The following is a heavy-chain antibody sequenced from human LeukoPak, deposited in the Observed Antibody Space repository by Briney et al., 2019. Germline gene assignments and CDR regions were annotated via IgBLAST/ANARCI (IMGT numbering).Heavy chain of an antibody. CDR3: ASLEGYYGSGSYFRGWFDP. CDR1: GGSISSYY. V-gene: IGHV4-59*01. J-gene: IGHJ5*02. D-gene: IGHD3-10*01. Sequence: SETPSLTCTVSGGSISSYYWSWIRQPPGKGLEWIGYIYYSGSTNYNPSLKSRVTISVDTSKNQFSLKLSSVTAADTAVYYCASLEGYYGSGSYFRGWFDPWGQGTLVTVSS. CDR2: IYYSGST.